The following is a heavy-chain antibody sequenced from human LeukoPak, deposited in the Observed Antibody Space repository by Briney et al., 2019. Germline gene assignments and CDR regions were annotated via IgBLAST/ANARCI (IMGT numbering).Heavy chain of an antibody. V-gene: IGHV4-59*08. CDR1: GGSISSYY. D-gene: IGHD3-10*01. CDR2: IYYTGST. J-gene: IGHJ3*02. Sequence: SETLSLTCTVSGGSISSYYWSWIRQPPGKGLEWIGYIYYTGSTNYNPSLKSRVTTSVDTSKNQFSLKLSSVTAADTAVYYCARHALGYGSGTFAAAFDIWGQGTMVTVSS. CDR3: ARHALGYGSGTFAAAFDI.